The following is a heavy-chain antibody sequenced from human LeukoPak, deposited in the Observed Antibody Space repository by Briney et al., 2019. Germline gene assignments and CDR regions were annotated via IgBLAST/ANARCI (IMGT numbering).Heavy chain of an antibody. CDR3: ARGRNYNRNYGGHLFDS. V-gene: IGHV4-59*01. CDR2: IYYGGRT. J-gene: IGHJ5*01. CDR1: GGSINSYY. D-gene: IGHD1-7*01. Sequence: SETLSLTCTVSGGSINSYYWTWIRQPPGKGLEWIGYIYYGGRTNYNPSLKSRVSMSVDTSKNQFSVELTSVTAADTVVYYCARGRNYNRNYGGHLFDSWGEGTLVSVPS.